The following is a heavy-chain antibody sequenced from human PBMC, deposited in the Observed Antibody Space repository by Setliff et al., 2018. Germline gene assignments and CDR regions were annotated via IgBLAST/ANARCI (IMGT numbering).Heavy chain of an antibody. V-gene: IGHV3-73*01. CDR3: TRRSANSSADWGRGAAAGPLHY. J-gene: IGHJ4*02. Sequence: GGSLRLSCAASGFIFSGSAIHWVRQASGRGLEWVGRIRDKYNSYAIAYAASVEGRFTISRDDSKNMAYLQMNSLRTEDTAVYYCTRRSANSSADWGRGAAAGPLHYWGQGTLVTVSS. CDR1: GFIFSGSA. D-gene: IGHD6-13*01. CDR2: IRDKYNSYAI.